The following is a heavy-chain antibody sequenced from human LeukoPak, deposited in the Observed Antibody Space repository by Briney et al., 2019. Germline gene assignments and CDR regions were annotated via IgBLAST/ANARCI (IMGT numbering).Heavy chain of an antibody. V-gene: IGHV1-8*01. D-gene: IGHD3-22*01. CDR1: GYTFTSYD. J-gene: IGHJ5*02. Sequence: ASVKVSCKASGYTFTSYDINWVRQATGQGLEWMGWMNPNSGNTGYAQKFQGRVTMTTDTSTSTAYMELRSLRSDDTAVYYCARDLGHSSGPFDPWGQGTLVTVSS. CDR2: MNPNSGNT. CDR3: ARDLGHSSGPFDP.